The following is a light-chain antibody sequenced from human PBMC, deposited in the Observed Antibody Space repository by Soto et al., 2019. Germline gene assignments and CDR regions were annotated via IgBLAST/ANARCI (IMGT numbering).Light chain of an antibody. V-gene: IGLV1-40*01. CDR3: QSYDSSVV. CDR1: SSNIGAGYD. J-gene: IGLJ2*01. Sequence: QSVLTQPPSVSGAPGQRVTISCTGSSSNIGAGYDVHWYQQLPGTAPKLLISGNSNRPSGVPDRFSGSKSYSSASLAITGLQAADEAYYYCQSYDSSVVFGGGTKLTVL. CDR2: GNS.